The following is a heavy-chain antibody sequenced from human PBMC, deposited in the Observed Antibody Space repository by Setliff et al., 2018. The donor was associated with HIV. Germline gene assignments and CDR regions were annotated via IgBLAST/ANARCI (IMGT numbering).Heavy chain of an antibody. CDR2: ISYDGIHQ. V-gene: IGHV3-30*03. J-gene: IGHJ4*02. D-gene: IGHD1-1*01. CDR3: TTAGHGTLDFDH. Sequence: PGGSLRLSCAASGFTFSDHYMDWVRQAPGKGLEWVAAISYDGIHQFYADSVKGRFTISRDNSKNTLFLEINSLRTEDTAVYYCTTAGHGTLDFDHWGQGTLVTVSS. CDR1: GFTFSDHY.